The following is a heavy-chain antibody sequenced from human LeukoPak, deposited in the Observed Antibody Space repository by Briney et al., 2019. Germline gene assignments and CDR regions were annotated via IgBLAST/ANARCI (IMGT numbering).Heavy chain of an antibody. J-gene: IGHJ5*02. V-gene: IGHV3-49*04. CDR1: GFTFGDYG. CDR3: TGGADNRFAP. Sequence: GGSLRLSCTASGFTFGDYGMSWVRQAPGKGLEWVGFIRSKAYGGTTEYAASVTGRFTISRDDSKSIAYLQMNSLKTEDTAVYFCTGGADNRFAPWGQDTLVTVSS. CDR2: IRSKAYGGTT.